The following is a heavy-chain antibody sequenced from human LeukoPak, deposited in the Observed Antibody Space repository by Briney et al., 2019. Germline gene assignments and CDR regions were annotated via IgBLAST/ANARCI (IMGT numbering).Heavy chain of an antibody. J-gene: IGHJ4*02. D-gene: IGHD2-2*01. CDR3: ARGRRQGYCSSTSCPSLFDY. CDR2: IYYSGST. Sequence: SQTLSLTCTVSGGSISSGGYYWSWIRQHPGKGLEWIGYIYYSGSTYYNPSLKSRVTISVDTSKNQFSLKLSSVTAADTAVYYCARGRRQGYCSSTSCPSLFDYWGQGTLVTVSS. V-gene: IGHV4-31*03. CDR1: GGSISSGGYY.